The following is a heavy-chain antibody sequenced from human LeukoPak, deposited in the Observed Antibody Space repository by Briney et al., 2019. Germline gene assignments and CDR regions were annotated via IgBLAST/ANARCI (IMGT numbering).Heavy chain of an antibody. CDR1: GGCLSSYY. Sequence: SETLSLTCTVSGGCLSSYYWSWLRQPPGKGPEWIGYIYYSGSTNYNPSLKSRVTISVDTSKNQFSLKLSSVTAADTAVYYCARAPAYGGNGGGLDYWGQGTLVTVSS. V-gene: IGHV4-59*01. J-gene: IGHJ4*02. D-gene: IGHD4-23*01. CDR3: ARAPAYGGNGGGLDY. CDR2: IYYSGST.